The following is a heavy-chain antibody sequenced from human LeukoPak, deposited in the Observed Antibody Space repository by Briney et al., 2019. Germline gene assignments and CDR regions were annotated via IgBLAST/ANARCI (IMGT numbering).Heavy chain of an antibody. J-gene: IGHJ4*02. V-gene: IGHV3-7*02. D-gene: IGHD4-17*01. CDR2: IKEDGSEK. Sequence: GGSLRLSCAASGFTFRSYCMSWVRQAPGKGLEWVANIKEDGSEKHYVDSVEGRFTISRDNPKKSLYPQMNSLRAEDTAVYYCGTWTTVASYFDYWGQGTLVTVSS. CDR3: GTWTTVASYFDY. CDR1: GFTFRSYC.